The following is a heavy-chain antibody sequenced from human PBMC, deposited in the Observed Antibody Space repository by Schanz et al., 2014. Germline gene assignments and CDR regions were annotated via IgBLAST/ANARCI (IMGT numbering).Heavy chain of an antibody. CDR2: ISHSGST. D-gene: IGHD3-10*01. V-gene: IGHV4-4*02. Sequence: QVHLQESGPGLVKPSETLSLTCTVSGVSISTNNWWSWVRQPPGRGLEWIGEISHSGSTNYNSSLKSRVTTSADKSNNQFFLRLTSMTAADTAVYYCARLLWFGEPRVDYWGQGTLVSVSS. CDR1: GVSISTNNW. CDR3: ARLLWFGEPRVDY. J-gene: IGHJ4*02.